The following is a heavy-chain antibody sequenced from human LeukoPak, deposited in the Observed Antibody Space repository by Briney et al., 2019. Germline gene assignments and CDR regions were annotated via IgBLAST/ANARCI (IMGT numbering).Heavy chain of an antibody. V-gene: IGHV3-11*01. CDR3: ARGLGYCSGGSCPRRAFDV. CDR2: ISSTASTI. D-gene: IGHD2-15*01. J-gene: IGHJ3*01. Sequence: AGGSLRLSCAASGFTFSDYYMSWLRQAPGKGLEWVSFISSTASTIYYADSIKGRFTVSKDNAKNSVYLQMNSLRAEDTALYYCARGLGYCSGGSCPRRAFDVWGQGTVVTVSS. CDR1: GFTFSDYY.